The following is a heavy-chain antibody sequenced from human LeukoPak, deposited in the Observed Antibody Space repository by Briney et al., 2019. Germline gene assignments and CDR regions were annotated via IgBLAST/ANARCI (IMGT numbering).Heavy chain of an antibody. J-gene: IGHJ3*02. CDR1: GFTFSDYY. CDR2: ISSSGSTI. V-gene: IGHV3-11*01. CDR3: ARDQMDSDSSGYFADAFDI. D-gene: IGHD3-22*01. Sequence: GGSLRLSCAASGFTFSDYYMSWIRQAPGKGLEWVSYISSSGSTIYYADSVKGRFTISRDNAKNSLYLQMNSLRAEDTAVYYCARDQMDSDSSGYFADAFDIWGQGTMVTVSS.